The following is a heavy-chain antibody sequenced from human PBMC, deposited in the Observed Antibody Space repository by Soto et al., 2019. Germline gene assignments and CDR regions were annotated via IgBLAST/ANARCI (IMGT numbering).Heavy chain of an antibody. CDR3: ARGRGSSDSQFSYYYMDV. V-gene: IGHV1-8*01. CDR1: FTSFD. J-gene: IGHJ6*02. D-gene: IGHD6-13*01. CDR2: MNPNSGDT. Sequence: QVQLVQSGAEVKKPGASVKVSCAFTSFDINWVRQAAGQGLEWMAWMNPNSGDTRYAQKLQGRVTMTRDTSKFTAYMELNNLRSEDTAVYYCARGRGSSDSQFSYYYMDVWDQGTTVTVSS.